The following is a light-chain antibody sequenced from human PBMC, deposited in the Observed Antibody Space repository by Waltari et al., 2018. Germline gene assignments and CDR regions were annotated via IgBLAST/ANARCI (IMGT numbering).Light chain of an antibody. V-gene: IGKV1-33*01. CDR3: QQFDDLPYT. Sequence: DIQMTQAPSSLSASVGDRVTITCQASQDSSNYLNWYQQKPGQAPELLIYEASNLEKGVPSRFSGSGSGTDFSFTISSLQPEDIATYHCQQFDDLPYTFGPGTKVDI. CDR1: QDSSNY. CDR2: EAS. J-gene: IGKJ3*01.